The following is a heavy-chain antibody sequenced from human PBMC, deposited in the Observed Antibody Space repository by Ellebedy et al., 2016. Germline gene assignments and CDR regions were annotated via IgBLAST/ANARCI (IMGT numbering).Heavy chain of an antibody. D-gene: IGHD6-19*01. J-gene: IGHJ4*02. Sequence: GGSLRLSCAASGFTFSTYSVSWVRQAPGKGLEWVSSISGSSTFIFYADSVKGRFTISRDNAKNSLYLQMHSLKVEDTAVYFCARELLGQWLPFESWGQGTLVTVSS. CDR2: ISGSSTFI. CDR1: GFTFSTYS. V-gene: IGHV3-21*01. CDR3: ARELLGQWLPFES.